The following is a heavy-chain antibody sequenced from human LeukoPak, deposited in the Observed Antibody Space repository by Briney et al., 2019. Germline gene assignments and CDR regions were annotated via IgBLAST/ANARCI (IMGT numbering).Heavy chain of an antibody. CDR3: ARDRLPYYYDSSGYLLDY. V-gene: IGHV1-2*02. D-gene: IGHD3-22*01. CDR2: INPNSGGT. CDR1: GYTFTGYY. J-gene: IGHJ4*02. Sequence: ASVKVSCKASGYTFTGYYMHWVRQAPGPGLEWMGWINPNSGGTNYAQKFQGRVTMTRDTSISTAYMELSRLRSDDTAVYYCARDRLPYYYDSSGYLLDYWGQGTLVTVSS.